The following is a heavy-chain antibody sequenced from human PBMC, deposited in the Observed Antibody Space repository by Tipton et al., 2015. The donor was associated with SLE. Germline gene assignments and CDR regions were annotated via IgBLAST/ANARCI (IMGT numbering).Heavy chain of an antibody. CDR2: ISTYNGNT. V-gene: IGHV1-18*01. CDR3: ARAVTTGRYWYFDL. CDR1: AYTFTTYS. D-gene: IGHD4-17*01. Sequence: QSGAEAKNPGASAKVSCKASAYTFTTYSISWVRQAPGQGLEWMGWISTYNGNTYYAQKLQGRVTMTTDTSTSTAYMELRSLRSDDRAVYYGARAVTTGRYWYFDLWGRGALVTVSS. J-gene: IGHJ2*01.